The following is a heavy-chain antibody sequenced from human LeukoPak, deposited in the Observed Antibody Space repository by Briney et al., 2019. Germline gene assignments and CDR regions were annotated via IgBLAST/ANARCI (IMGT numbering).Heavy chain of an antibody. CDR2: IYYSGST. V-gene: IGHV4-59*01. Sequence: TSETLSLTCTVSGGSISSYYWSWIRQPPGKGLEWIGYIYYSGSTNYNPSLESRVTISVDTSKNQFSLKLSSVTAADTAVYYCARVVARWLVRWGWFDPWGQGTLVTVSS. CDR3: ARVVARWLVRWGWFDP. CDR1: GGSISSYY. J-gene: IGHJ5*02. D-gene: IGHD6-19*01.